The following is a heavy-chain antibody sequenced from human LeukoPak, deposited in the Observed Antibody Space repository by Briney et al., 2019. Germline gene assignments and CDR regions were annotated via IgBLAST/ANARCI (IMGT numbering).Heavy chain of an antibody. CDR1: GITLSNYG. V-gene: IGHV3-23*01. CDR3: AKRGAVIRVILVGFHKEAYYFDS. Sequence: GGSLRLSCAVSGITLSNYGMSWVRQAPGKGLEWVAGISDSGGRTKYADSVKGRFTISRDTPKNTLYLQMNSLRAEDTAVYFCAKRGAVIRVILVGFHKEAYYFDSWGQGALVTVSS. CDR2: ISDSGGRT. J-gene: IGHJ4*02. D-gene: IGHD3-22*01.